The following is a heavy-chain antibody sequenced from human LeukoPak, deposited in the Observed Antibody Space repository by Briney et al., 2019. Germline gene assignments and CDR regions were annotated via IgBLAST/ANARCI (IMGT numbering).Heavy chain of an antibody. CDR3: AKVDYDFWSGYANPYISKYYYYGMDV. J-gene: IGHJ6*02. D-gene: IGHD3-3*01. CDR1: GFTFSSYA. V-gene: IGHV3-30*04. CDR2: ISYDGSNK. Sequence: EPGRSLRLSCAASGFTFSSYAMHWVRQAPGKGLEWVAVISYDGSNKYYADSVKGRFTISRDNSKNTLYLQMNSLRAEDTAVYYCAKVDYDFWSGYANPYISKYYYYGMDVWGQGTTVTVSS.